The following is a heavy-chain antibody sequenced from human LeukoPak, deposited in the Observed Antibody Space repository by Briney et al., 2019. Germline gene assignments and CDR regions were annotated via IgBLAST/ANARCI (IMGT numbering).Heavy chain of an antibody. Sequence: GGSLRLSCAASGFTFSSYEMNWVRQAPGKGLEWVSYISSSGSTIYYADSVKGRFTISRDNAKNSLYLQMNSLRAEDTAVYYCARSAKTYIATAVLYFDYWGQGTLVTVSS. D-gene: IGHD6-13*01. CDR1: GFTFSSYE. CDR3: ARSAKTYIATAVLYFDY. CDR2: ISSSGSTI. J-gene: IGHJ4*02. V-gene: IGHV3-48*03.